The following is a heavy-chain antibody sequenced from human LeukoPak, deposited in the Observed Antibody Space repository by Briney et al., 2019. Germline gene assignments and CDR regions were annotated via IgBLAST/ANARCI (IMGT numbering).Heavy chain of an antibody. Sequence: PSETLSRTCTVSGGSMYNYYWTWIRQSAGKGLEWIGRIYTSESTYYNPSLKSRVTMSIDTSKNQFSLKLSSVTAADTAIYYCARARAAANTYADYWGQGTLVTVSS. CDR2: IYTSEST. CDR3: ARARAAANTYADY. D-gene: IGHD3-16*01. CDR1: GGSMYNYY. V-gene: IGHV4-4*07. J-gene: IGHJ4*02.